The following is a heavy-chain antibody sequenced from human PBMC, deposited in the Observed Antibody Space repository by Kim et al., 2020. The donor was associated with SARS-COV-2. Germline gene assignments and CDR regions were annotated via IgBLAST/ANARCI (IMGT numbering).Heavy chain of an antibody. V-gene: IGHV3-23*01. Sequence: GGSLRLSCAASGFTFSSYAMSWVRRAPGKGLEWVSFISGSAASTYYADSVKGRFTISRDNSKNTLYLQMNSLRAEDTAVYYCATMRGSSSSVGHLHFDYWGQGTLVTVSS. CDR2: ISGSAAST. CDR1: GFTFSSYA. J-gene: IGHJ4*02. D-gene: IGHD6-6*01. CDR3: ATMRGSSSSVGHLHFDY.